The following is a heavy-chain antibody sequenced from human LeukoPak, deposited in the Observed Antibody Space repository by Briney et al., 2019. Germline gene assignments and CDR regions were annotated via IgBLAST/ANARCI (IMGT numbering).Heavy chain of an antibody. D-gene: IGHD2-2*01. CDR3: ARDGPKSEDTYCSSTSCPIYYYYGMDV. CDR2: INPSGGST. CDR1: GYTFTSYY. V-gene: IGHV1-46*01. Sequence: GASVTVSCKASGYTFTSYYMHWVRQAPGQGLEWMGIINPSGGSTSYAQKFQGRVTMTRDTSTSTVYMELSSLRSEDTAVYYCARDGPKSEDTYCSSTSCPIYYYYGMDVWGQGTTVTVSS. J-gene: IGHJ6*02.